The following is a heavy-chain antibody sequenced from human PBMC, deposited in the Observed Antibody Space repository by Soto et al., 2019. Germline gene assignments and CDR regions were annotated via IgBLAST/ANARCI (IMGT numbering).Heavy chain of an antibody. CDR2: ISGSGGST. CDR3: AKGVDYVWGSYRDAFDI. CDR1: GFTFSSYA. J-gene: IGHJ3*02. D-gene: IGHD3-16*02. V-gene: IGHV3-23*01. Sequence: GGSLRLSCAASGFTFSSYAMSWVRQAPGKGLEWVSAISGSGGSTYYADSVKGRFTISRDNSKNKLYLQMNSLRAEDSAVYYCAKGVDYVWGSYRDAFDIWGQGTMVTVSS.